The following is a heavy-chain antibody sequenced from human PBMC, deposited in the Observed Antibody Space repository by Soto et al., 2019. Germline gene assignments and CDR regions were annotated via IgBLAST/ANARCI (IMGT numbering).Heavy chain of an antibody. V-gene: IGHV5-51*01. CDR1: GYSFTSYW. D-gene: IGHD3-3*01. CDR2: IYPGDSDT. CDR3: ARANDFWSQDTKIKDYYGMDV. Sequence: GESLKISCKGSGYSFTSYWIGWVRQMPGKGLEWMGIIYPGDSDTRYSPSFQGQVTISADKSISTAYLQWSSLKASDTAMYYCARANDFWSQDTKIKDYYGMDVWGQGTTVTVSS. J-gene: IGHJ6*02.